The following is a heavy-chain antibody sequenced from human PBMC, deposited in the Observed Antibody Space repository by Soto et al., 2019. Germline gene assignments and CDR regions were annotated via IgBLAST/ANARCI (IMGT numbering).Heavy chain of an antibody. CDR3: ASELPDYYDSSGYSALFDY. CDR1: GGTFSSYT. CDR2: IIPILGIA. J-gene: IGHJ4*02. D-gene: IGHD3-22*01. V-gene: IGHV1-69*02. Sequence: QVQLVQSGAEVKKPGSSVKVSCKASGGTFSSYTISWVRQAPGQGLEWMGRIIPILGIANYAQKFQGRVTITADKSTSTAYMELSSLRSEDTAVSYCASELPDYYDSSGYSALFDYWGQGTLVTVSS.